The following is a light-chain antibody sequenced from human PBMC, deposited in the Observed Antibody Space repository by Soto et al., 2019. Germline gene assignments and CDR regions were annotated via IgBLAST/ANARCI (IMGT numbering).Light chain of an antibody. CDR2: QAS. J-gene: IGKJ4*01. Sequence: DIQMTQSPSTLSASVGDRVTIACRASQSISSWLAWYQQKPGNAPKLLIYQASSLQSGVPSRFGGSGSGTAFTLTISSLQPDDFATYYCQQYSAYPLTFGGGTKVDIK. CDR1: QSISSW. CDR3: QQYSAYPLT. V-gene: IGKV1-5*03.